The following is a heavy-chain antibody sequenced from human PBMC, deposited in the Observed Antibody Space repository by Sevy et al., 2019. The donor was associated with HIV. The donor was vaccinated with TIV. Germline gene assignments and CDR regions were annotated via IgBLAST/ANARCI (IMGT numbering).Heavy chain of an antibody. CDR2: INPSGGST. J-gene: IGHJ4*02. D-gene: IGHD3-10*01. V-gene: IGHV1-46*01. Sequence: ASVKVSYKASGYTFTSYYMHWVRQAPGQGLEWMGIINPSGGSTSYAQKFQGRVTMTRDTSTSTVYMELSSLRSEDTAVYYCARDGFTMVRDTYYFDYWGQGTLVTVSS. CDR1: GYTFTSYY. CDR3: ARDGFTMVRDTYYFDY.